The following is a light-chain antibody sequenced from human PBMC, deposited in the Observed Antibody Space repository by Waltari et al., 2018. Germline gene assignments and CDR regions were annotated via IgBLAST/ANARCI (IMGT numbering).Light chain of an antibody. J-gene: IGLJ2*01. Sequence: QSVLTQPPSVSGAPGQRISISCTGNSSKIGAGYDVHWYQQLPGAAPKLLIYGTTNRPSGVPDRFSGSKSGSSASLAITGLRPEDEADYYCQSSDSSLRAVFGGGTKVTVL. CDR1: SSKIGAGYD. CDR2: GTT. V-gene: IGLV1-40*01. CDR3: QSSDSSLRAV.